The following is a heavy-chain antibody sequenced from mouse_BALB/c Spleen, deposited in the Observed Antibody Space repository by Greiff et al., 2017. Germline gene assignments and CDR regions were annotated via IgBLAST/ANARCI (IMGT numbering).Heavy chain of an antibody. V-gene: IGHV5-6-5*01. CDR2: ISSGGST. CDR1: GFTFSSYA. Sequence: EVKLVESGGGLVKPGGSLKLSCAASGFTFSSYAMSWVRQTPEKRLEWVASISSGGSTYYPDSVKGRFTISRDNARNILYLQMSSLRSADTAMYYCASETGPYFDYWGQGTTLTVSS. J-gene: IGHJ2*01. CDR3: ASETGPYFDY.